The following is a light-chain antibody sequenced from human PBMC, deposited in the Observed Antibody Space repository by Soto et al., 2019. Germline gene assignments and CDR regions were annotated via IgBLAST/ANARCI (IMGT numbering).Light chain of an antibody. J-gene: IGKJ1*01. CDR1: QTISSW. CDR3: QHYNSYSEA. CDR2: KAS. V-gene: IGKV1-5*03. Sequence: DIQMTQSPSTLSGSVGDRVTITCRASQTISSWLAWYQQKPGKAPKLLIYKASTLKSGVPSRFSGSGSGTEFTLTISNLQPDDFATYYCQHYNSYSEAFGQATKVELK.